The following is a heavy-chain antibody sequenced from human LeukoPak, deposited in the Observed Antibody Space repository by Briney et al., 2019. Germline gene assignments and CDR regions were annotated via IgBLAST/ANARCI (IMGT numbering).Heavy chain of an antibody. CDR1: GYSIGSDFY. D-gene: IGHD6-19*01. CDR3: ARRSVASPSDA. Sequence: SETLSLTCVVSGYSIGSDFYWGWIRQPPGKGLEWIASIYRSGNTYSNSSLKSRVRMSIDTSKNHFSLRLTSVTAADTAVYYCARRSVASPSDAWGPGTLVTVSS. V-gene: IGHV4-38-2*01. CDR2: IYRSGNT. J-gene: IGHJ5*02.